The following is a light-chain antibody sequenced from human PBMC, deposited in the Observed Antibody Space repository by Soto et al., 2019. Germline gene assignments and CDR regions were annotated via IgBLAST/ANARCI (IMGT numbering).Light chain of an antibody. J-gene: IGKJ3*01. V-gene: IGKV1-9*01. CDR3: QQLNSYPP. CDR2: AAS. Sequence: DIQLTQSPSFLSASVGDRVTITCRASQGISSYLAWYQQKPGKAPKLLIYAASTLQSGVPSRFSGSGSGTEFTLTISSLQPEDFPTYYCQQLNSYPPFGPGTKVDIK. CDR1: QGISSY.